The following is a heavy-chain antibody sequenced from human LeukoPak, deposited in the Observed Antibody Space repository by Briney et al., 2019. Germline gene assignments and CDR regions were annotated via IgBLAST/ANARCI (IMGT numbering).Heavy chain of an antibody. D-gene: IGHD6-13*01. CDR2: IIPILGIA. J-gene: IGHJ4*02. CDR3: ARLSTATADSDY. CDR1: GGTFSSYA. V-gene: IGHV1-69*04. Sequence: WASVKVSCKASGGTFSSYAISWVRQAPGQGLEWMGRIIPILGIANYAQKFQGRVTITADKSTSTAYMELSSLRAEDTAVYYCARLSTATADSDYWGQGTLVTVSS.